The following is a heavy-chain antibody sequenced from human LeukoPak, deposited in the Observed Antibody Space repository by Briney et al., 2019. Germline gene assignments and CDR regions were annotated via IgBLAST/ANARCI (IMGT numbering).Heavy chain of an antibody. J-gene: IGHJ4*02. CDR2: ISHDGKVK. CDR1: GFIFSIFP. D-gene: IGHD3-10*01. V-gene: IGHV3-30*04. CDR3: ARDLSRGAPDYFDN. Sequence: GGSLRLSCAASGFIFSIFPMHWVRQAPGKGLEWVAVISHDGKVKYYADSVKGRFTISRDDSTNTLSLQMNSLRPEDTGIYYCARDLSRGAPDYFDNWGQGTLVTVSS.